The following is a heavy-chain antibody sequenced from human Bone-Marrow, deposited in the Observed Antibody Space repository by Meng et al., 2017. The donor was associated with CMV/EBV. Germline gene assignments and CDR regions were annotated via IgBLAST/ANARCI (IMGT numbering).Heavy chain of an antibody. J-gene: IGHJ4*02. CDR3: ARDEQQHHGPSDY. D-gene: IGHD6-13*01. V-gene: IGHV1-2*02. CDR1: GYTLTELS. Sequence: ASVKVSCKVSGYTLTELSMHWVRQAPGQGLEWMGWINPNSGGTNYAQKFQGRVTMTRDTSISTAYMELSRLRSDDTAVYYCARDEQQHHGPSDYWGQGTLVTVSS. CDR2: INPNSGGT.